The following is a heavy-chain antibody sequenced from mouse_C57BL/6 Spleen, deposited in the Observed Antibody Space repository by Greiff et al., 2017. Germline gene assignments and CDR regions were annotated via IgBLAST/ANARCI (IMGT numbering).Heavy chain of an antibody. D-gene: IGHD2-2*01. V-gene: IGHV3-6*01. CDR1: GYSITSGYY. J-gene: IGHJ4*01. CDR2: ISYDGSN. Sequence: EVQLVESGPGLVKPSQSLSLTCSVTGYSITSGYYWNWIRQFPGNKLEWMGYISYDGSNNYNPSLKNRISITRDTSKNQFFLKLNSVTTEDTATYDCAREGYDEGGYAMDYWGQGTSVTVSS. CDR3: AREGYDEGGYAMDY.